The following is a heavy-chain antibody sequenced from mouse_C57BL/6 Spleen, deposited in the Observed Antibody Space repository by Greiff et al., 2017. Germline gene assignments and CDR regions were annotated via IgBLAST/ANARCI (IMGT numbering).Heavy chain of an antibody. Sequence: QVQLKESGAELVRPGASVKLSCKASGYTFTDYYINWVKQRPGQGLEWIARIYPGSGNTYYNEKFKGKATLTAEKSSSTAYMQLSSLTSEDSAVYFCARKGDYYGSSIDYWGQGTTLTVSS. V-gene: IGHV1-76*01. D-gene: IGHD1-1*01. CDR3: ARKGDYYGSSIDY. CDR2: IYPGSGNT. CDR1: GYTFTDYY. J-gene: IGHJ2*01.